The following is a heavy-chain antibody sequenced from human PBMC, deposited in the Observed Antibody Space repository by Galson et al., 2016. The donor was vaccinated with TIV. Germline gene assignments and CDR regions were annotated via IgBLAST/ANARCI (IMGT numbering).Heavy chain of an antibody. CDR3: ARAPGDSGYSDGYFGD. Sequence: QSGAEVKKPGESLRISCKSSGYSFTSSWIAWVRLLPGKGLQWVGIMYPADSDVRYSPSFEGQVTISPDASISTAYLQWSSLEASDTAIYYCARAPGDSGYSDGYFGDWGQGALVTVAS. CDR2: MYPADSDV. J-gene: IGHJ4*02. CDR1: GYSFTSSW. D-gene: IGHD5-18*01. V-gene: IGHV5-51*03.